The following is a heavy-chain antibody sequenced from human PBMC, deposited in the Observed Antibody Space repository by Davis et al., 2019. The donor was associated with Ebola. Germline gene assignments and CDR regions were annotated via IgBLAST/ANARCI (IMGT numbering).Heavy chain of an antibody. D-gene: IGHD1-14*01. CDR3: SASAGTVGKFDY. Sequence: SVTVSCKASGFTFTGSAMQWVRQARGQGLEWMGWIVLGSGNTNYAQKFQGRVTITRDMSTGTSYLDLSNLRSEETAVYYCSASAGTVGKFDYWGQGTLVTVSS. CDR2: IVLGSGNT. J-gene: IGHJ4*01. CDR1: GFTFTGSA. V-gene: IGHV1-58*02.